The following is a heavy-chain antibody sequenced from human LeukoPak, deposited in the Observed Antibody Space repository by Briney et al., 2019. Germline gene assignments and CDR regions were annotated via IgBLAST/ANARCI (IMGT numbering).Heavy chain of an antibody. V-gene: IGHV1-8*01. CDR3: ARGYPRGYSRSSRRYYYYGMDV. CDR1: GYTFTSYD. CDR2: MNPNSGNT. Sequence: ASVKVSCKASGYTFTSYDINWVRQATGQGLEWMGWMNPNSGNTGYAQKFQGRVTMTRNTSISTAYMELSSLRSEDTAVYYCARGYPRGYSRSSRRYYYYGMDVWGQGTTVTVSS. D-gene: IGHD5-18*01. J-gene: IGHJ6*02.